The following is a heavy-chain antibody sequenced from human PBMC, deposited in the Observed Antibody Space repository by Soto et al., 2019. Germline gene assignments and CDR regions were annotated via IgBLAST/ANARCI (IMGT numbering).Heavy chain of an antibody. V-gene: IGHV3-11*01. CDR3: ARDQVAVAGDAFDI. CDR1: GFTFSDYY. CDR2: ISSSGSTI. Sequence: GGSLRPSCAPSGFTFSDYYMSWIRQAPWKGLDWVSYISSSGSTIYYADSVKGRFTISRDNAKNSLYLQMNSLRAEDTAVYYCARDQVAVAGDAFDIWGQGTMVTVSS. D-gene: IGHD6-19*01. J-gene: IGHJ3*02.